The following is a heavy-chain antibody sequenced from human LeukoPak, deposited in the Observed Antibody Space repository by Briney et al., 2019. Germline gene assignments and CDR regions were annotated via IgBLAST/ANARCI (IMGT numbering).Heavy chain of an antibody. J-gene: IGHJ4*02. CDR3: ATDTYSSSWYGPFDF. Sequence: ASVKVSCKASGYTFTGYYMHWVRQAPGQGLEWMGWINPNSGGTNYAQKFQGRVTMTRDTSISTDYMELSRLRSDDTAVYYCATDTYSSSWYGPFDFWGQGTLVTVSS. V-gene: IGHV1-2*02. CDR1: GYTFTGYY. CDR2: INPNSGGT. D-gene: IGHD6-13*01.